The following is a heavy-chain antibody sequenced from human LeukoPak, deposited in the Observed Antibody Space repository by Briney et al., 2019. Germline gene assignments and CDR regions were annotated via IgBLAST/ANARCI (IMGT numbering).Heavy chain of an antibody. CDR1: GYTFTSYD. D-gene: IGHD2-2*01. CDR2: MNPNSGNT. V-gene: IGHV1-8*01. J-gene: IGHJ6*03. CDR3: ARATIGYCSSTSCYGLYYYYYYYMDV. Sequence: ASVKVSCKASGYTFTSYDINWVRQATGQGLEWMGWMNPNSGNTGYAQKFQGRVTMTRNTSISTAYMELSSLRSEDTAVYYCARATIGYCSSTSCYGLYYYYYYYMDVWGKGTTATVSS.